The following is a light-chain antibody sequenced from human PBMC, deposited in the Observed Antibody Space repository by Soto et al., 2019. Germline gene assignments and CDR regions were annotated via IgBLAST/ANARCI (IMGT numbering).Light chain of an antibody. CDR1: QSVASN. V-gene: IGKV3-15*01. Sequence: EIVMTQSPATLSVSPGERATLSCRASQSVASNLAWYQQKPCQAPRLLIYGVSTRATDIPARFSGSGSGTEFTLTISSLQSEDFAVYYCQQYNNWPRTFGQGTKVDIK. CDR2: GVS. J-gene: IGKJ1*01. CDR3: QQYNNWPRT.